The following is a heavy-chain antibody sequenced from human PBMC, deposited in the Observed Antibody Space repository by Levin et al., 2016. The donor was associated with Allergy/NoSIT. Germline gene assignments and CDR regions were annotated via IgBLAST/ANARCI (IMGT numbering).Heavy chain of an antibody. D-gene: IGHD3-16*01. V-gene: IGHV1-2*02. Sequence: ASVKVSCKATGYTYTDYYIHWARQVPGQGLEYVGYIHPKSGDTHSTQSFQGRVTLTKDTSTSTAYMELSGLRSDDTAIYYRVRDLRAYGPWGQGTLVTVSS. CDR2: IHPKSGDT. J-gene: IGHJ4*02. CDR1: GYTYTDYY. CDR3: VRDLRAYGP.